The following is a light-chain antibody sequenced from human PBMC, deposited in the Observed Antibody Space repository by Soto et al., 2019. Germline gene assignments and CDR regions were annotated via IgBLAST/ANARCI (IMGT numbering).Light chain of an antibody. CDR2: EVS. CDR3: RSYTSSSSDYV. Sequence: QSALTQPASVSGSPGQSITISCTGTSSDVGGYNYVSWYQQHPGKAPKLMIYEVSNRPSGVSNRFSGSKSGNTASLTISGLQAEDEAEYYCRSYTSSSSDYVFGTGTKLTVL. V-gene: IGLV2-14*01. J-gene: IGLJ1*01. CDR1: SSDVGGYNY.